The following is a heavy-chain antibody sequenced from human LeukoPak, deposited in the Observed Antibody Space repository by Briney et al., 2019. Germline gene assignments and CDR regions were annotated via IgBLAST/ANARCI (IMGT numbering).Heavy chain of an antibody. CDR1: GFTFSSYG. V-gene: IGHV3-23*01. J-gene: IGHJ4*02. CDR3: AREVYDGSDTDY. Sequence: GGSLRLSCAASGFTFSSYGMSWVRQAPGKGLEWVSAISGSGGSTHYADSVKGRFTISRDNSKNTLYLQMNSLRAEDTAVYYCAREVYDGSDTDYWGQGTLVTVSS. D-gene: IGHD3-22*01. CDR2: ISGSGGST.